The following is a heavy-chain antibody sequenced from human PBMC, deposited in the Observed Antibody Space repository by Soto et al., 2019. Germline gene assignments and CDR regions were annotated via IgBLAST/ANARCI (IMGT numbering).Heavy chain of an antibody. J-gene: IGHJ4*02. Sequence: QVQLVQSGAEVKKPGASVKVSCKASGYTFTSYYMHWVRQAPGQGLEWMGIINPSGGSTSYAQEFQGRVTMTRDTSTSTVYLGLSSLTSEDTAVYYCARGVGIQLWLTPDYWGQGTLVTVSS. D-gene: IGHD5-18*01. CDR2: INPSGGST. V-gene: IGHV1-46*01. CDR3: ARGVGIQLWLTPDY. CDR1: GYTFTSYY.